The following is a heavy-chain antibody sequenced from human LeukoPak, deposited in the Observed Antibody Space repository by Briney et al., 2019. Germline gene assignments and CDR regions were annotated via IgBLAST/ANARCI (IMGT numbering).Heavy chain of an antibody. CDR2: IKGSGDSI. D-gene: IGHD6-19*01. V-gene: IGHV3-48*01. J-gene: IGHJ4*02. Sequence: PGGSLRLSCAASGFTFSSYSMNWVRQAPGKGLEWVSYIKGSGDSIFYADSVKGRFTISRDNAKNSLYLQMNSLRIEDTAVYYCARDYSGWYVFDYWGQGTLVAVSP. CDR1: GFTFSSYS. CDR3: ARDYSGWYVFDY.